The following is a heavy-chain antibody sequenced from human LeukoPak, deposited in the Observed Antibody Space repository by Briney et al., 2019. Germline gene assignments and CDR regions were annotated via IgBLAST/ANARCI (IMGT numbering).Heavy chain of an antibody. CDR3: AKVLYGYCSGGSCSYYFDY. V-gene: IGHV3-9*01. J-gene: IGHJ4*02. D-gene: IGHD2-15*01. CDR1: GFTFDDYA. Sequence: GGSLRLSCAASGFTFDDYAMHWVRQAPGKGLEWVSGISWNSGSIGYADSVKGRFTISRDNSKNTLYLQMNSLRAEDTAVYYCAKVLYGYCSGGSCSYYFDYWGQGTLVTASS. CDR2: ISWNSGSI.